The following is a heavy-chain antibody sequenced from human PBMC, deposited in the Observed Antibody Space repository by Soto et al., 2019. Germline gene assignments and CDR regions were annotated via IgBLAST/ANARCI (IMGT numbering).Heavy chain of an antibody. CDR1: YS. CDR2: ISSSSSYI. CDR3: ARGSGYDSGPYY. D-gene: IGHD5-12*01. J-gene: IGHJ4*02. V-gene: IGHV3-21*01. Sequence: YSMNRFNQAPGKGLEWVSSISSSSSYIYYADSVKGRFTISRDNAKNSLYLQMNSLRAEDTAVYYCARGSGYDSGPYYWGQGTLVTVSS.